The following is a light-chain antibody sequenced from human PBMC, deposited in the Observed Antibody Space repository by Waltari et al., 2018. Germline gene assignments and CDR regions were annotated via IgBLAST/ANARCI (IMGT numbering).Light chain of an antibody. V-gene: IGKV3-15*01. J-gene: IGKJ2*01. CDR3: QQYNNGPYT. CDR1: QSVSIN. Sequence: EIVMTQSPVTLSVSPGERATLSCRASQSVSINLAWYHQKPGQAPRLLIFGASTRATDIPARFSGGGSGTEFTLTISSLQSEDYAVYYCQQYNNGPYTFGQGTKLE. CDR2: GAS.